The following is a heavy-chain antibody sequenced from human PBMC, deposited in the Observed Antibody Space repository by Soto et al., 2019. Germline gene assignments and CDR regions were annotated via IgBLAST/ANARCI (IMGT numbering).Heavy chain of an antibody. CDR2: IIPIFGTA. V-gene: IGHV1-69*13. J-gene: IGHJ4*02. D-gene: IGHD3-9*01. CDR1: GGTFSSYA. Sequence: SVEVYCEACGGTFSSYAISWVRQATGQGLEWMGGIIPIFGTANYAQKFQGRVTITADESTSTAYMELSSLRSEDTAVYYCARGRRGLRYFDWLPDYWGQGTPVTVSS. CDR3: ARGRRGLRYFDWLPDY.